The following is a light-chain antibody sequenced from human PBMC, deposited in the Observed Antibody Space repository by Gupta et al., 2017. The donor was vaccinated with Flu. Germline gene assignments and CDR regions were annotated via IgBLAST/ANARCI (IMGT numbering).Light chain of an antibody. CDR3: QQGVSVPLT. CDR2: DVS. CDR1: QSVSGY. J-gene: IGKJ4*01. Sequence: DIQMTQSPSSLSASVGDRVTLTCRASQSVSGYVNWYQQRPGKAPKLLISDVSNLQSGVPSTFRGSGSVTDFTLTISKLQADDSATYYCQQGVSVPLTFGGGTKVDIK. V-gene: IGKV1-39*01.